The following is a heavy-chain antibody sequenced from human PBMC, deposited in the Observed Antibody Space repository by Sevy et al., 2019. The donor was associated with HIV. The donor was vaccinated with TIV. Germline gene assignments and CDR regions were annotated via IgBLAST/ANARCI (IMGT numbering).Heavy chain of an antibody. J-gene: IGHJ4*02. V-gene: IGHV3-7*01. CDR1: GFTFSPYW. D-gene: IGHD1-26*01. CDR2: IRPDGSDK. Sequence: GGSLRLSCAASGFTFSPYWMTWVRQASGKGLEWVANIRPDGSDKYYVDSVKGRFTISRDNAKNSLYLQMNSLRADDTAMYYCARGVGLDCWGQGALVTVSS. CDR3: ARGVGLDC.